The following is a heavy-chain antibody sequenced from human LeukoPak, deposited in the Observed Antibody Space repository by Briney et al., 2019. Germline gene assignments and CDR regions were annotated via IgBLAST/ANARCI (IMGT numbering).Heavy chain of an antibody. V-gene: IGHV4-30-4*08. Sequence: SETLSLTCTVSGGSINTDDYFWTWIRQPPGKGLEWIGYIYYSGSTYYNPSLKSRLTISVDTSKNHFSLKLRSVTAADTAAYYCARAPSTNYYYYYMDVWGEGTTVTVSS. J-gene: IGHJ6*03. CDR3: ARAPSTNYYYYYMDV. CDR2: IYYSGST. D-gene: IGHD2-2*01. CDR1: GGSINTDDYF.